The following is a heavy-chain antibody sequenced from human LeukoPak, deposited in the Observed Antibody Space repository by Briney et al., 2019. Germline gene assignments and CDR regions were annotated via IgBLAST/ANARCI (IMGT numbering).Heavy chain of an antibody. D-gene: IGHD5-24*01. CDR1: GFTFNSCA. Sequence: GGSLRLSCAASGFTFNSCAMNWVRQAPGKGLEWVSSISGSGSHTYYADSVQGRFTVSRDNSKNTVNLHLNTVRAEDTAVYYCCRDGGAEYDDYYFDHWGQGTLVTVSS. CDR2: ISGSGSHT. CDR3: CRDGGAEYDDYYFDH. V-gene: IGHV3-23*01. J-gene: IGHJ4*02.